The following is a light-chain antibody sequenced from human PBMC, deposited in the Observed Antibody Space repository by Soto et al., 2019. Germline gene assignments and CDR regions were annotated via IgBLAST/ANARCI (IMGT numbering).Light chain of an antibody. J-gene: IGKJ3*01. CDR3: QQYFSAPFT. Sequence: DIVMTQSPDSLAVSLGERATINCKSSQSVLYSSINKNYLAWYQQKPGQPPRLLIYWASGRESGVPDRFSGSGSGTDFTLTISSLQAEDVAVYYCQQYFSAPFTSGPGTKADIK. V-gene: IGKV4-1*01. CDR1: QSVLYSSINKNY. CDR2: WAS.